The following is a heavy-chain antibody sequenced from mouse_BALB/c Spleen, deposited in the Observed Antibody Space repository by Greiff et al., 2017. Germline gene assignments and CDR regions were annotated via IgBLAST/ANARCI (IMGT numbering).Heavy chain of an antibody. CDR1: GFTFSSFG. CDR3: ARSGGYGYWYFDV. J-gene: IGHJ1*01. CDR2: ISSGSSTI. D-gene: IGHD3-2*02. V-gene: IGHV5-17*02. Sequence: EVMLVESGGGLVQPGGSRKLSCAASGFTFSSFGMHWVRQAPEKGLEWVAYISSGSSTIYYADTVKGRFTISRDNPKNTLFLQMTSLRSEDTAMYYCARSGGYGYWYFDVWGSGTTVTVSS.